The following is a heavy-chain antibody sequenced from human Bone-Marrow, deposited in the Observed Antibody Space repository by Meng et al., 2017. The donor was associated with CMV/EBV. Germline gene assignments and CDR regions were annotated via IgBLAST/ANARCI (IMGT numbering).Heavy chain of an antibody. CDR1: RFTFSTYA. J-gene: IGHJ4*02. V-gene: IGHV3-23*01. CDR2: ISGSGGTT. Sequence: GESLKISCAASRFTFSTYAMSWVRQAPGKGLEWVSGISGSGGTTYNADSVKGRFTISRDNSKNTLYLQMNSLRAEDTAIYYCAKGSSRIQLWASFDYWGQGTLVNGAS. D-gene: IGHD5-18*01. CDR3: AKGSSRIQLWASFDY.